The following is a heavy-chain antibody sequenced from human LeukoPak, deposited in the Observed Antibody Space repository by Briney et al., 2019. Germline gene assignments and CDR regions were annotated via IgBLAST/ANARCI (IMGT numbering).Heavy chain of an antibody. Sequence: SETLSLTCTVSGDSISSSTYYWGWIRQPPGTGLEWIGSIYYSGHTYYNPSLKSRVTISLDTSKTQFSLNLISVTAADTAVYYCARHASGSYNNFQHWGQGTQVTVSS. V-gene: IGHV4-39*01. CDR1: GDSISSSTYY. D-gene: IGHD1-26*01. J-gene: IGHJ1*01. CDR3: ARHASGSYNNFQH. CDR2: IYYSGHT.